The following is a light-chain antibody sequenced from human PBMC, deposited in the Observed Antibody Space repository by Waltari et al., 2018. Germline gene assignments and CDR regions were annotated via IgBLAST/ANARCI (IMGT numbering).Light chain of an antibody. V-gene: IGLV10-54*04. CDR1: RNNVGNQG. CDR3: SAWDSDLTVYV. J-gene: IGLJ1*01. CDR2: RNT. Sequence: QAGLTQPPSVSKGLRQTATLSCTGNRNNVGNQGAAWLQQHQGKPPKLLSYRNTNRPSGIADRFSASRSGNTAFLTISGLQPEDEADYYCSAWDSDLTVYVFGTGTKVTVL.